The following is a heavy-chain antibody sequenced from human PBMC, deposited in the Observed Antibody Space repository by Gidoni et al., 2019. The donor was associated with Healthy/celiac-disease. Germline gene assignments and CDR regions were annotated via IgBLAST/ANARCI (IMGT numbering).Heavy chain of an antibody. CDR1: GFTFDDYA. Sequence: EVQLVESGGGWVQPGRSMRLSCAASGFTFDDYAMHWVRQAPGKGLEWVSGISWNSGSIGYADSVTGRFTISRDNAKNSLYLQMNSLRAEDTALYYCAKDRGSGSYRYFQHWGQGTLVTVSS. CDR2: ISWNSGSI. J-gene: IGHJ1*01. V-gene: IGHV3-9*01. CDR3: AKDRGSGSYRYFQH. D-gene: IGHD1-26*01.